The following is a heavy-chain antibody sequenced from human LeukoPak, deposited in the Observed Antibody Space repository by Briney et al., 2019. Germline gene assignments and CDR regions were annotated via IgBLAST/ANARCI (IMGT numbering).Heavy chain of an antibody. D-gene: IGHD5-18*01. CDR3: ARQGVGYSYGHYFDY. Sequence: GESLKISCKGSGYSFTSYWIGWVRQMAGKGLEWMGIIHPGDSHTRYSPSFQGQVTISADKSISTAYLQWSSLKASDTAMYYCARQGVGYSYGHYFDYWGQGILVTVSS. V-gene: IGHV5-51*01. CDR2: IHPGDSHT. CDR1: GYSFTSYW. J-gene: IGHJ4*02.